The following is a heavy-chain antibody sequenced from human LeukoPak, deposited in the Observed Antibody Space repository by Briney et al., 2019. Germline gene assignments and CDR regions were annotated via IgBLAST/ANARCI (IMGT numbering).Heavy chain of an antibody. CDR2: IIPILGIA. CDR1: GGIFSSYA. V-gene: IGHV1-69*04. D-gene: IGHD3-16*01. J-gene: IGHJ5*02. Sequence: ASVKVSCKASGGIFSSYAISWVRQAPGQGLEWMGRIIPILGIANYAQKFQGRVTITADKSTSTAYMELSSLRSEDTAVYYCVRDRIMITFGGANCLDPWGQGTLVTVSS. CDR3: VRDRIMITFGGANCLDP.